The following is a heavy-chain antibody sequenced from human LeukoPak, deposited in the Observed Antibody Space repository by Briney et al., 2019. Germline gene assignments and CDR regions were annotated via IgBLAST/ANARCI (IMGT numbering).Heavy chain of an antibody. V-gene: IGHV3-33*06. Sequence: GGSLRLSCAASGFTFSSYGMHWVRQAPGKGLEWVAVIWYDGSNKYYADSVKGRFTISRDNSKNTLYLQMNSLRAEDTAVYYCAKRSEDFWSGYYDYWGQGTLVTVSS. D-gene: IGHD3-3*01. J-gene: IGHJ4*02. CDR2: IWYDGSNK. CDR1: GFTFSSYG. CDR3: AKRSEDFWSGYYDY.